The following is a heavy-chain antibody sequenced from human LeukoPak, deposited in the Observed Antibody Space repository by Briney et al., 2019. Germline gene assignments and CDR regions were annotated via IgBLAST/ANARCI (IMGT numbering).Heavy chain of an antibody. V-gene: IGHV4-61*02. D-gene: IGHD4-11*01. CDR1: GGSISSSSYY. CDR2: IYTSGST. CDR3: ARDKGSNPFDY. Sequence: SETLSLTCTVSGGSISSSSYYWNWLRQPAGKGLEWIGRIYTSGSTYYNPSLKSRVTMSVDTSKNQFSLKVSSVTAADTAVYYCARDKGSNPFDYWGQGTLVTVSS. J-gene: IGHJ4*02.